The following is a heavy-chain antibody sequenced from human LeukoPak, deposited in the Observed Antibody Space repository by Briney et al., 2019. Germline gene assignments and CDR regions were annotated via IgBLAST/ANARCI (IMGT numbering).Heavy chain of an antibody. J-gene: IGHJ3*02. V-gene: IGHV3-74*01. CDR1: GFTFSSYW. CDR2: INSDGSST. Sequence: GGSLRLSCAASGFTFSSYWMHWVRQAPGKGLVWVSRINSDGSSTSYADSVKGRFTISRDNAKNTLYLQMNSLTAEDTAVYYCARALLDLGYCSSTSCPSDAFDIWGQGTMVTVSS. D-gene: IGHD2-2*01. CDR3: ARALLDLGYCSSTSCPSDAFDI.